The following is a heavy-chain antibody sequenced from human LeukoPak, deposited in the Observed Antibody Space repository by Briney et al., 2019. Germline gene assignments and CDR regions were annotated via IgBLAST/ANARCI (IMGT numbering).Heavy chain of an antibody. CDR3: ARYGSGWDY. V-gene: IGHV1-2*02. Sequence: ASVKVSCKASAYTFTGYYVHWVRQAPGQGLEWMGWINPNSGGTTYAQKFQGRVTLTRDTSISTAYMELSSLRSDDTAVYYCARYGSGWDYWGQGTLVTVSS. D-gene: IGHD6-19*01. J-gene: IGHJ4*02. CDR1: AYTFTGYY. CDR2: INPNSGGT.